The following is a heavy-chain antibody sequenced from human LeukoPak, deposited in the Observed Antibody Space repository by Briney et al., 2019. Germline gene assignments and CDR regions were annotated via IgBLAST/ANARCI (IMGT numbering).Heavy chain of an antibody. CDR2: INPNSGGT. CDR1: GYTFTGYY. CDR3: AREGSTSNWFDP. Sequence: ASVKVSCKASGYTFTGYYMHWVRQAPGQGLEWMGRINPNSGGTNYAQKFQGRVTMTRDTSISTAYMELSRLRSDDTAVYYCAREGSTSNWFDPWGQGTLVTVSS. D-gene: IGHD2-2*01. V-gene: IGHV1-2*06. J-gene: IGHJ5*02.